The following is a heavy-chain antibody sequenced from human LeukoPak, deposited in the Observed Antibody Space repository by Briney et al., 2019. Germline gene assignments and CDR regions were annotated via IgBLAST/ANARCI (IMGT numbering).Heavy chain of an antibody. Sequence: GGSLRLSCAASGFTFSSYAMHWVRQAPGKGLEWVAVISYDGSNKYYADSVKGRFTISRDNSKNTLYLQMNSLRAEDTAVYYCARAPGSALLDYWGQGTLVIVSS. V-gene: IGHV3-30-3*01. CDR2: ISYDGSNK. D-gene: IGHD3-10*01. J-gene: IGHJ4*02. CDR1: GFTFSSYA. CDR3: ARAPGSALLDY.